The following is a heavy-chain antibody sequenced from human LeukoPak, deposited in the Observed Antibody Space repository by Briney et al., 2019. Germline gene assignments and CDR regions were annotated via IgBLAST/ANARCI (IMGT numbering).Heavy chain of an antibody. CDR1: GGSISSYY. CDR2: IYYSGST. Sequence: SETLSLACTVSGGSISSYYWSWIRQPPGKGLEWIGYIYYSGSTNYNPSLKSRVTISVDTSKNQFSLKLSSVTAADTAVYYCARNFRYCGGGSCYTLRVFDYWGQGTLVTVSS. D-gene: IGHD2-15*01. V-gene: IGHV4-59*01. CDR3: ARNFRYCGGGSCYTLRVFDY. J-gene: IGHJ4*02.